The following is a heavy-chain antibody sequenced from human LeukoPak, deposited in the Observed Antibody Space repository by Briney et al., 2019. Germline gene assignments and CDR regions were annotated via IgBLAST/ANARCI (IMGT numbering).Heavy chain of an antibody. J-gene: IGHJ4*02. D-gene: IGHD3-22*01. CDR2: IWYGGSNK. Sequence: GGSLRLSCAASGFTFSSYGMHWVRQAPGKGLEWVAVIWYGGSNKYYADSVKGRFTISRDNSKNTLYLQMNSLRAEDTAVYYCAKGARLYDSSGYDFDYWGQGTLVTVSS. CDR3: AKGARLYDSSGYDFDY. V-gene: IGHV3-33*08. CDR1: GFTFSSYG.